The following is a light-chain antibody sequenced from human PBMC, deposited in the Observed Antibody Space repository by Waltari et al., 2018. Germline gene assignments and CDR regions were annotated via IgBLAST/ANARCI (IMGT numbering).Light chain of an antibody. CDR2: GAS. CDR3: QHYVSLPVT. J-gene: IGKJ1*01. Sequence: EIVLTQSPGTLSLSPGDRPTLSCRASQSVGRSLAWYQQKPGQAPRLLIYGASSRATGIPDRFSGGGSGTDFSLTISGLEPEDFAAYHCQHYVSLPVTFGQGTKVEIK. CDR1: QSVGRS. V-gene: IGKV3-20*01.